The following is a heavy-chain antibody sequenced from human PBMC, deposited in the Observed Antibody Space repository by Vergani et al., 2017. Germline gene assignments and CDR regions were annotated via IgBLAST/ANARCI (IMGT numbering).Heavy chain of an antibody. D-gene: IGHD6-13*01. J-gene: IGHJ4*02. Sequence: QVQLQQWGAGLLKPSETLSLTCAVYGGSFSGYYWSWIRQPPGKGLEWIGEINHSGSTNYNPSLKSRVTISVDTSKNQFSLKRSSVTAADTAVYYCARWGSSWYGGFDYWGQGTLVTVSS. CDR3: ARWGSSWYGGFDY. CDR1: GGSFSGYY. V-gene: IGHV4-34*01. CDR2: INHSGST.